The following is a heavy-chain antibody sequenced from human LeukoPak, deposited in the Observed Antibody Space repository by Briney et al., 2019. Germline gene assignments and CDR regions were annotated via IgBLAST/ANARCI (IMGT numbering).Heavy chain of an antibody. Sequence: PSETLSLTCTVSGGSISSYYWSWIRQPPGKGLEWIGYIYYSGSTNYNPSLQRRVPISGDTSKNQFSLKLSSVTAADTAVYYCTRRGGSSSSDWFDPWGQGTLVIVSS. V-gene: IGHV4-59*08. CDR1: GGSISSYY. D-gene: IGHD6-6*01. CDR2: IYYSGST. CDR3: TRRGGSSSSDWFDP. J-gene: IGHJ5*02.